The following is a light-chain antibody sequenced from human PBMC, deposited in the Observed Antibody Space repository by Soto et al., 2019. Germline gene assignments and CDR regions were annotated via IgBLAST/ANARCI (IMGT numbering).Light chain of an antibody. Sequence: QSVLTQPPSASGTPGQRVTISCSGSGSSIGTNTVNWYRQLPGTAPKLLIYGNNQRPSGVPDRFSGSKSGTSASLAISGLRSEDEAEYYCTAWDGSLNNVLFGGGTQLNRP. CDR2: GNN. CDR3: TAWDGSLNNVL. V-gene: IGLV1-44*01. CDR1: GSSIGTNT. J-gene: IGLJ2*01.